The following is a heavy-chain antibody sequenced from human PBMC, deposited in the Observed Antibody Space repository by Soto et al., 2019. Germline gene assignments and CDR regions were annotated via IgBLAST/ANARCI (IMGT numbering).Heavy chain of an antibody. CDR2: INHSGST. V-gene: IGHV4-34*01. CDR1: GGSFSGYY. D-gene: IGHD2-2*02. J-gene: IGHJ6*02. CDR3: ARGGKLGYCSSTSCYTWVWRYYGMDV. Sequence: KASETLSLTCDVYGGSFSGYYWSWIRQPPGKGLEWIGEINHSGSTNYNPSLKSRVPISVDTYKNQFSLKLSSVTAADTAVYYCARGGKLGYCSSTSCYTWVWRYYGMDVWGQGTTVTVSS.